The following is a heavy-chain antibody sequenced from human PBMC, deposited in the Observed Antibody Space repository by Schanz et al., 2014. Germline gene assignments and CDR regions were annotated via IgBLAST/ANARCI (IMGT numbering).Heavy chain of an antibody. CDR2: INPSGGST. Sequence: QVQLVQSGAEVKKPGASVKVSCKASGYTFTSYGITWVRQAPGQGLEWMGMINPSGGSTTYAQKFQGRVTITADKSTSTAYMELSSLRSDDSAVYYCARAGGPEGVVDIWGQGTILTVSS. CDR3: ARAGGPEGVVDI. V-gene: IGHV1-18*01. D-gene: IGHD2-21*01. CDR1: GYTFTSYG. J-gene: IGHJ3*02.